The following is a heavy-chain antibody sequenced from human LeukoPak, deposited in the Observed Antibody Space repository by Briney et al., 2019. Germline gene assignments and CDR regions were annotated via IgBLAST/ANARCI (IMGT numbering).Heavy chain of an antibody. CDR1: GYTFTSYG. Sequence: ASVKVSCKASGYTFTSYGISWVRQAPGQGLEWMGWISAYNGNTNYAQKLQGRVTMTIDTSTSTAYMELRSLRSDDTAVYYCARDHGDIGDPEYYYYMDVWGKGTTVTVSS. J-gene: IGHJ6*03. CDR3: ARDHGDIGDPEYYYYMDV. D-gene: IGHD4-17*01. CDR2: ISAYNGNT. V-gene: IGHV1-18*01.